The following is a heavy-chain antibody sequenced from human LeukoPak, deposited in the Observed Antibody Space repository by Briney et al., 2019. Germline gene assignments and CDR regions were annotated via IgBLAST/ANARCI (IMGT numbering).Heavy chain of an antibody. Sequence: ASAKVSCKASGYTFTGYYMHWVRQAPGRGLEWMGWINPNSGGTNYAQKFQGRVTMTRDTSISTAYMELGSLRSDDTAVYYCARSGAYGSGSYLSYWGQGTLVTVSS. V-gene: IGHV1-2*02. CDR3: ARSGAYGSGSYLSY. CDR2: INPNSGGT. D-gene: IGHD3-10*01. CDR1: GYTFTGYY. J-gene: IGHJ4*02.